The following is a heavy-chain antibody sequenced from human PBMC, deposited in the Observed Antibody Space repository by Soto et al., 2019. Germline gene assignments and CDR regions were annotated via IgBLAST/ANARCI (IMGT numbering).Heavy chain of an antibody. Sequence: QVRLRESGPQVVKPSATLSLNCNVSGGAFRSYFWSWIRQSPGKGLEWIGNIHSSGRSNYNPSFKSRFSMSIDPSKNQFSVRLTSVTPADTAVYDCARDDPFDPWGQGIRVTVSS. CDR1: GGAFRSYF. J-gene: IGHJ5*02. V-gene: IGHV4-59*01. CDR2: IHSSGRS. CDR3: ARDDPFDP.